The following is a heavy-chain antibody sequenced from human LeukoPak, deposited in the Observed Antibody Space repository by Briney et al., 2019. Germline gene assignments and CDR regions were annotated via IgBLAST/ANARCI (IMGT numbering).Heavy chain of an antibody. CDR2: ISGSGTI. J-gene: IGHJ6*03. D-gene: IGHD3-16*01. V-gene: IGHV4-4*07. CDR1: GGSIHSY. Sequence: SETLSLTCTVSGGSIHSYWSWIRQPAGKGLEWIGRISGSGTITYNPALQSRLTISVDTSKNQFSLKLSSVTAADTAVYYCANWGTYYYYMDVWGKGTTVTVSS. CDR3: ANWGTYYYYMDV.